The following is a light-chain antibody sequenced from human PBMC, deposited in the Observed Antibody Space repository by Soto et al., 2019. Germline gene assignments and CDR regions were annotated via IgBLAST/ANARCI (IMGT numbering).Light chain of an antibody. CDR1: QGIRTD. CDR2: AAS. CDR3: LQDYSYPWT. J-gene: IGKJ1*01. V-gene: IGKV1-6*01. Sequence: AIQMTQSPSSLSASVGDRVTITCRASQGIRTDLGWYQQKPGKAPKLLIYAASSLQSGVPSRFSCSGSGTDFTITISSLQPEDFATYYCLQDYSYPWTFGQGTKVEIK.